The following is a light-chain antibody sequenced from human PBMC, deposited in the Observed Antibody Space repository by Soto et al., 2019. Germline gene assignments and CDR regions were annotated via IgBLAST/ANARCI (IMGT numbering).Light chain of an antibody. Sequence: QSVLTQPPSVSAAPGQRVTISCSGSSSNIGLNYVSWYQQLPGTAPKLLTYDNNKRPSGIPDRFSDSKSGTSATLDITGLQTGDXAVYYCGAWDTSLSAVVFGGGTKVTVL. J-gene: IGLJ2*01. CDR1: SSNIGLNY. CDR3: GAWDTSLSAVV. V-gene: IGLV1-51*01. CDR2: DNN.